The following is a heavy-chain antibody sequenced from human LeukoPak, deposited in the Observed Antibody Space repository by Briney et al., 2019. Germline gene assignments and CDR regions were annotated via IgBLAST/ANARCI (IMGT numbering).Heavy chain of an antibody. V-gene: IGHV3-21*01. J-gene: IGHJ6*02. Sequence: PGGSLRLSCAASGFTFSSYSMNWVRQAPGKGLEWVSSISSGSSNIYYADSVRGRFTISRDNAKNSLYLQMNSLRAEDTAVYYAAIQLEHWMTLYGMDVWGQGPTVTVS. CDR1: GFTFSSYS. D-gene: IGHD1-1*01. CDR3: AIQLEHWMTLYGMDV. CDR2: ISSGSSNI.